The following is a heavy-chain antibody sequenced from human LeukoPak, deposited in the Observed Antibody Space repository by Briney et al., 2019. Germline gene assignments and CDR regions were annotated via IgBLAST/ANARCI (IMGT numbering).Heavy chain of an antibody. V-gene: IGHV3-30*03. CDR3: ARPVGATKQGAFDI. Sequence: GGSLRLSCAASGFTFSSYDMHWVRQAPGKGLEWVAVISYDGSNKYYADSVKGRFTISRDNSKNTLYLQTNSLIPEDTAVYYCARPVGATKQGAFDIWGQGTMVTVSS. CDR1: GFTFSSYD. J-gene: IGHJ3*02. D-gene: IGHD1-26*01. CDR2: ISYDGSNK.